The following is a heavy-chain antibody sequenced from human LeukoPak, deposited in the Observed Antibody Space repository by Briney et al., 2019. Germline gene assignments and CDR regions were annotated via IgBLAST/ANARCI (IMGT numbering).Heavy chain of an antibody. J-gene: IGHJ3*02. V-gene: IGHV3-33*06. Sequence: GRSLRLSCAASGFTFSSYGMHWVRQAPGKGLEWVAVIWYDGSNKYYADSVKGRFTISRDNSKNKLYLQMNSLRAEDTAVYYCAKDGSILTGYYRDDAFDIWGQGTMVTVSS. CDR1: GFTFSSYG. CDR3: AKDGSILTGYYRDDAFDI. D-gene: IGHD3-9*01. CDR2: IWYDGSNK.